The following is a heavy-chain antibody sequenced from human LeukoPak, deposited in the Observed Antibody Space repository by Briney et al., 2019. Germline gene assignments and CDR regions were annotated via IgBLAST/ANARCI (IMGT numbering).Heavy chain of an antibody. D-gene: IGHD5-24*01. CDR1: GYTFTSYG. CDR3: ARECVGRDGYNEDYFDY. CDR2: ISAYNGNT. V-gene: IGHV1-18*01. Sequence: ASVKVSCKASGYTFTSYGISWVRQAPGQGLEWMGWISAYNGNTNYAQKLQGRVTMTTDTSTSTAYMELRSLRSDDTAVYYCARECVGRDGYNEDYFDYWGQGTLVTVSS. J-gene: IGHJ4*02.